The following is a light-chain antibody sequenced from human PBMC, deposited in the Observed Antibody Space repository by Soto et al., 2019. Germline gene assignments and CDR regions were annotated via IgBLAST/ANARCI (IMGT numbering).Light chain of an antibody. J-gene: IGKJ4*01. V-gene: IGKV1-39*01. CDR1: QDISNY. CDR3: LQIYDVPLS. Sequence: IQMTQSPSSLSASVGDRVTITCRASQDISNYLNWYQQKPGKAPKLLIHSTFSLQNGVPSRFSGGGSGTDFTLTIRSLQPEDFGIYYRLQIYDVPLSFGGGTKVDIK. CDR2: STF.